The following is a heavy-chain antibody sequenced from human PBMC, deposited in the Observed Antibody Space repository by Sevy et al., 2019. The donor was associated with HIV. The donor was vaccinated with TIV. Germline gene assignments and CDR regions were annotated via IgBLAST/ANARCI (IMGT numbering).Heavy chain of an antibody. J-gene: IGHJ6*03. CDR2: TYYRSKWYN. V-gene: IGHV6-1*01. CDR3: ARDLGTNSSGWYSSVYYYMDV. D-gene: IGHD6-19*01. Sequence: KQSQTLSLTCAISGDSVSSNSAAWNWIRQSPSRGLEWLGRTYYRSKWYNDYAVSVKSRITINPDTSKNQFSLQLNSVTPEDTAVYYCARDLGTNSSGWYSSVYYYMDVWGKGTTVTVSS. CDR1: GDSVSSNSAA.